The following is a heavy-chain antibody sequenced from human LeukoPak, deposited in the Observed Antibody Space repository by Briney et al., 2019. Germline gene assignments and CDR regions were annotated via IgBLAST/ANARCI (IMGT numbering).Heavy chain of an antibody. Sequence: PSETLSLTCTVSGGSISSSSYYWGWIRQPPGKGLEWIGSMYYSGTTYYNSSLKSRVTISVDTSNNQFSLKLSSVTAADTAVYYCARGGYCSGGSCSFDYWGQGTLVTVSS. D-gene: IGHD2-15*01. CDR1: GGSISSSSYY. CDR2: MYYSGTT. CDR3: ARGGYCSGGSCSFDY. V-gene: IGHV4-39*07. J-gene: IGHJ4*02.